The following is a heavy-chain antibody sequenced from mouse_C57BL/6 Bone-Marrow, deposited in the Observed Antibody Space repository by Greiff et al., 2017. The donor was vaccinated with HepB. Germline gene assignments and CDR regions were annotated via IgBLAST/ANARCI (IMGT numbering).Heavy chain of an antibody. V-gene: IGHV1-55*01. Sequence: QVQLQQPGAELVKPGASVKMSCKASGYTFTSYWITWVKQRPGQGLEWIGDIYPGSGSTNYNEKFKSKATLTVDTSSSTPYMQLSSLTSEDSAVYYCARPLRGSSSFAYWGQGTLVTVSA. CDR3: ARPLRGSSSFAY. J-gene: IGHJ3*01. D-gene: IGHD1-1*01. CDR1: GYTFTSYW. CDR2: IYPGSGST.